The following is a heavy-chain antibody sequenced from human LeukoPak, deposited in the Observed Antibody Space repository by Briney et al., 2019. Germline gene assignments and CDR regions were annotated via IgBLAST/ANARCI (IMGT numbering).Heavy chain of an antibody. J-gene: IGHJ4*02. V-gene: IGHV3-11*03. CDR3: ASVATIRTAFYY. CDR2: ISRSSSYT. D-gene: IGHD5-24*01. CDR1: GFTFSDYY. Sequence: GGSQRLSCAASGFTFSDYYMSWLRQAPGKGVEWVSYISRSSSYTNYADSVKGRFNISRDNAKNSLYLQMNSLRAEDTAVYSCASVATIRTAFYYWGQGTLVTVSS.